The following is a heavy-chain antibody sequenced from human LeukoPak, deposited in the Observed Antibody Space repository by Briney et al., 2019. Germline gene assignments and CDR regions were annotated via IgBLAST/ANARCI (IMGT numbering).Heavy chain of an antibody. CDR1: GFTFSSYG. CDR2: IWYDGSNK. D-gene: IGHD5-12*01. CDR3: ARDRSYEGRHWHTFDI. J-gene: IGHJ3*02. Sequence: PGRSLRLSCAASGFTFSSYGMHWVRQAPGKGLEWVAVIWYDGSNKYYADSVKGRFTISRDNSKNTLYLQMNSLRAEDTAVYYCARDRSYEGRHWHTFDIWGQGTMVTVSS. V-gene: IGHV3-33*01.